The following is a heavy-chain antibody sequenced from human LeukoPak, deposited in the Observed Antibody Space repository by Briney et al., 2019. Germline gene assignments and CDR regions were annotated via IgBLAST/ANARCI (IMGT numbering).Heavy chain of an antibody. CDR1: GFTFSSYA. V-gene: IGHV3-23*01. J-gene: IGHJ4*02. CDR2: TSSSDAGT. CDR3: ARAPVTSCSGVLCYPFDY. D-gene: IGHD2-15*01. Sequence: GGSLRLSCAASGFTFSSYAMSWVRQAPGKGLGWVSATSSSDAGTYHADSVRGRFTISRDNSKNTLYLQMNSLRAEDAAVYYCARAPVTSCSGVLCYPFDYWGQGTLVTVSS.